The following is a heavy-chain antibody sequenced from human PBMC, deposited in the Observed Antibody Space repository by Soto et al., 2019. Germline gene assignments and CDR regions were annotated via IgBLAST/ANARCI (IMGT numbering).Heavy chain of an antibody. J-gene: IGHJ4*02. V-gene: IGHV3-23*01. Sequence: GGSLRLSCAASGITLSDFYMTWVRQAPGGGLEWVSSMSGSSSTTYYADSVRGRFTISRDRSKNTLYLQMSSLRAEDTALYYCAKNQERELPRVIDFWGQGTLVTVSS. CDR2: MSGSSSTT. D-gene: IGHD1-7*01. CDR1: GITLSDFY. CDR3: AKNQERELPRVIDF.